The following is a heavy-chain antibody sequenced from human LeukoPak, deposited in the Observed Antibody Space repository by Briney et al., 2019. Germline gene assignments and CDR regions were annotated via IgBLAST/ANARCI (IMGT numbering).Heavy chain of an antibody. CDR1: GVSISSSNSY. CDR2: IYYSGNT. D-gene: IGHD3/OR15-3a*01. V-gene: IGHV4-39*01. J-gene: IGHJ4*02. Sequence: SETLPLTCTVSGVSISSSNSYWGWIRQPPGKGLEWIGSIYYSGNTYYNASLKSQFSIAIYTSKNQFSLRLTSVTAADTAVYYCARQTGSGLFILPGGQGTLVTVSS. CDR3: ARQTGSGLFILP.